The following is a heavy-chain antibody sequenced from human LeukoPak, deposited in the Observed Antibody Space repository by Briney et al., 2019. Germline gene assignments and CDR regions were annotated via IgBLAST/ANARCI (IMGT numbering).Heavy chain of an antibody. CDR2: ISPTGSTT. J-gene: IGHJ4*02. CDR3: ARGPNSNWSGLDF. D-gene: IGHD6-6*01. Sequence: GGSLRLSCTASGFSSSGHWMHWARQLPGKGLVWVSRISPTGSTTSYADSVKGRFTVSRDNAKNTLYLQVNNLRAEDTAVYYCARGPNSNWSGLDFWGQGTLLTVSS. CDR1: GFSSSGHW. V-gene: IGHV3-74*01.